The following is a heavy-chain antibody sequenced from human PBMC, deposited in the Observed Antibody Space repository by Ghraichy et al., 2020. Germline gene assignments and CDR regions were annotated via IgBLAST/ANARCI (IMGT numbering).Heavy chain of an antibody. CDR2: MKSKTDGGTT. Sequence: LSLTCAASGFTFSNAWMSWVRQAPGKGLEWVGRMKSKTDGGTTDYAAPVKGRFTISRDDSKNTLYLQMNSLKTEDTAVYYCTTDFLYSSSWYGTFDYWGQGTLVTVSS. J-gene: IGHJ4*02. CDR1: GFTFSNAW. D-gene: IGHD6-13*01. V-gene: IGHV3-15*01. CDR3: TTDFLYSSSWYGTFDY.